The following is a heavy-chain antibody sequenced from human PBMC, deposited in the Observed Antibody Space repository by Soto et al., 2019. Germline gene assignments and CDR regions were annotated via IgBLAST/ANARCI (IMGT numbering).Heavy chain of an antibody. CDR3: ARGGRFIAAAGTYFDS. Sequence: SETLSLTCTVSGGSISSYYWSWIRQPPGKGLEWIGYIYYSGSTNYNPSLKSRVTISVDTSKYQFSLKLSSVTAADTAVYYCARGGRFIAAAGTYFDSWGQGTLVTVSS. J-gene: IGHJ4*02. D-gene: IGHD6-13*01. V-gene: IGHV4-59*01. CDR2: IYYSGST. CDR1: GGSISSYY.